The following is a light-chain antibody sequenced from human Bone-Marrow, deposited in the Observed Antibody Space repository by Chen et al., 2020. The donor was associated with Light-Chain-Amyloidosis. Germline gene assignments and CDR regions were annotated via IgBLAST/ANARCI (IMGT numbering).Light chain of an antibody. Sequence: QSALTQPASVSGSPGQSITISCTGTTFDFGTYDLVTWYQHHPGKAPKPIIFEGTKRPSGVSNRFSASKSASTASLTISGLRAEDEADYYCCSYATTSTWVFGGGTK. J-gene: IGLJ3*02. V-gene: IGLV2-23*01. CDR1: TFDFGTYDL. CDR2: EGT. CDR3: CSYATTSTWV.